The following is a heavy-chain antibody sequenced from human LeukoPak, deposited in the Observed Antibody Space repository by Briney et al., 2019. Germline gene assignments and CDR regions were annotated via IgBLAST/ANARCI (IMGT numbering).Heavy chain of an antibody. V-gene: IGHV4-61*02. J-gene: IGHJ4*02. CDR2: IYTNGGA. CDR3: AREPPGY. Sequence: SQTLSLTCTVSGGSFTSGNYYWNWIRQPAGKGLEWIGRIYTNGGASYNPSLKSRVTISIDASKNQFSLKLSSVTAADTAVYYCAREPPGYWSQGILVTVSS. CDR1: GGSFTSGNYY.